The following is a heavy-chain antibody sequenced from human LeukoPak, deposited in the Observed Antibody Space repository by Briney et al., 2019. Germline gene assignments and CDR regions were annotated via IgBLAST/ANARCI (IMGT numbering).Heavy chain of an antibody. CDR1: GFTFSSFW. Sequence: GGSLRLSCAASGFTFSSFWMSWIRQAPGKVLEWVANIKEDGREKYYVDSVKGRFTISRDNAKNSLYLQMNNLRAKDTAMYYCARLSYDSGTHYTCYEYWGQGTLVTVSS. D-gene: IGHD3-10*01. CDR2: IKEDGREK. V-gene: IGHV3-7*01. J-gene: IGHJ4*02. CDR3: ARLSYDSGTHYTCYEY.